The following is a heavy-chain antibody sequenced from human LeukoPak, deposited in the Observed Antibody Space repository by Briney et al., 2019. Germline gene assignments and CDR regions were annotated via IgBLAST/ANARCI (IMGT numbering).Heavy chain of an antibody. J-gene: IGHJ6*01. CDR2: ISYTGST. CDR1: GGSISNYY. V-gene: IGHV4-59*08. CDR3: AKMKGHPLPKYYMDV. Sequence: SETLSLTCNVSGGSISNYYWSWIRQAPGKGMEWIGSISYTGSTNYNPSLNSRLTMSVDTSKNQFSLKLNYVTAADTAIYYCAKMKGHPLPKYYMDVWGQGTTVTVSS. D-gene: IGHD1-26*01.